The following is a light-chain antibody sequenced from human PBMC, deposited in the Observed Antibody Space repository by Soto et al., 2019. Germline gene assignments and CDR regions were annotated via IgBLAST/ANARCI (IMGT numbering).Light chain of an antibody. V-gene: IGKV1-39*01. Sequence: DIQMTQSPSSLSASVGDRVTITCRASESIAGYLNWYQHKPGKAPRLLIYAASTLQTGVPSRFSGSGSGTDFTLTINNLQAEDFATYYCQQSFRAAWTFGQGPKLEI. CDR2: AAS. CDR3: QQSFRAAWT. J-gene: IGKJ1*01. CDR1: ESIAGY.